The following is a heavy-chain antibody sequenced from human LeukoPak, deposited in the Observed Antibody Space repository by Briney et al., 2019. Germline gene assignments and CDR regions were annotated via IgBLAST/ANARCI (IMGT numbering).Heavy chain of an antibody. CDR2: MNPNSGNT. D-gene: IGHD3-3*01. J-gene: IGHJ2*01. V-gene: IGHV1-8*03. Sequence: ASVKVSCKASGYTFTSYDINWVRQATGQGLEWMGWMNPNSGNTGYAQKFQGRVTITRNTSISTAYMELSSLRSEDTAVYCCARGKPETYYDFWSGYSTWYFDLWGRGTLVTVSS. CDR1: GYTFTSYD. CDR3: ARGKPETYYDFWSGYSTWYFDL.